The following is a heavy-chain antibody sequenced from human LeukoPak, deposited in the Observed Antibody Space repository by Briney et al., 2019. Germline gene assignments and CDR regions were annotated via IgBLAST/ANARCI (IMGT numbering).Heavy chain of an antibody. D-gene: IGHD6-19*01. V-gene: IGHV1-69*05. CDR3: AKPLIAVAGTSAFDI. CDR1: GGTFSSYA. CDR2: IIPIFGTA. Sequence: SVKVSCKASGGTFSSYAISWVRQAPGQGLEWMGRIIPIFGTANYAQKFQGRVTITTDESTSTAYMGLSSLRSEDTAVYYCAKPLIAVAGTSAFDIWGQGTMVTVSS. J-gene: IGHJ3*02.